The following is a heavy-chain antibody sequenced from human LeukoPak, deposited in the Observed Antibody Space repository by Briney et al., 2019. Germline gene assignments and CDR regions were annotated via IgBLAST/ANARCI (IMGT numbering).Heavy chain of an antibody. V-gene: IGHV3-23*01. Sequence: GGSLRLSCSASGFTFSTYAMSWFRQAPGKGLEWVSAVTSSGAYTFYADSVKGRLTISRDNSKNTLFLQMNSLGAADTAIYYCVRDEDLYSPTWYVFDFWGQGTLVTVSS. J-gene: IGHJ4*02. CDR3: VRDEDLYSPTWYVFDF. CDR2: VTSSGAYT. D-gene: IGHD2/OR15-2a*01. CDR1: GFTFSTYA.